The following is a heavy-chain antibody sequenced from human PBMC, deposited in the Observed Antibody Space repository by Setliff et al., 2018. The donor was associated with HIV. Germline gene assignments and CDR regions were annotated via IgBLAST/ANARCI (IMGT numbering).Heavy chain of an antibody. J-gene: IGHJ3*02. CDR3: TRNRNYAFDI. CDR2: IRSKPYGGTT. V-gene: IGHV3-49*04. Sequence: GGSLRLSCVGSGFTFSKTWMSWVRQAPGKGLEWVGFIRSKPYGGTTEYGASVKGRFTMSRDDSKSIAYLQMNSLKTEDTAVYYCTRNRNYAFDIWGQGTMVTVS. CDR1: GFTFSKTW.